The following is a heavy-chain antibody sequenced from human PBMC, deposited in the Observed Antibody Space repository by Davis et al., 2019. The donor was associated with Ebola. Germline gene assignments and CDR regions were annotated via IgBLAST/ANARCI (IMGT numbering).Heavy chain of an antibody. Sequence: HSQTLSLTCALSGDSVSMTSPACNWIRQSPSRGLEWLGRTYYNSKWYNDYAASVRSRININPDTSKNQVSLQLNSVTPEDTAVYYCARYTWNDRRFDPWGQGTLVTVSS. CDR3: ARYTWNDRRFDP. J-gene: IGHJ5*02. D-gene: IGHD1-20*01. CDR1: GDSVSMTSPA. V-gene: IGHV6-1*01. CDR2: TYYNSKWYN.